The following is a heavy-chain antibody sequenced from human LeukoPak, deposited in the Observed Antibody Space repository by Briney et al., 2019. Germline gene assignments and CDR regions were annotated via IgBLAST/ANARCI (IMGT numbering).Heavy chain of an antibody. J-gene: IGHJ3*02. D-gene: IGHD2-15*01. V-gene: IGHV3-7*01. CDR3: ARDYDYFSGHNLDAYDI. CDR2: IKEDGSAK. Sequence: PGGSLRLSCVASGLTFSSYWMTWVRQVPGKGLEWVANIKEDGSAKSYVDSVKGRFAISRDNAKNSLHLQMDSLRVEDTAVYYCARDYDYFSGHNLDAYDIWGQGTAVTVSS. CDR1: GLTFSSYW.